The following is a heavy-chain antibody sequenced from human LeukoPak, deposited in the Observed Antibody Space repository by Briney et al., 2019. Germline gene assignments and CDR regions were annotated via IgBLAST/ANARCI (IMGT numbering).Heavy chain of an antibody. CDR3: ARDTRDYDILTDYYYYYMDV. Sequence: GGSLRLSCAASGFTFSSYWMGWVRQAPGKGLEWVANIKQDGSEKYYVDSVKGRFTISRDNAKNSLYLQMNSLRAEDTAVYYCARDTRDYDILTDYYYYYMDVWGKGTTVTISS. CDR1: GFTFSSYW. J-gene: IGHJ6*03. V-gene: IGHV3-7*01. D-gene: IGHD3-9*01. CDR2: IKQDGSEK.